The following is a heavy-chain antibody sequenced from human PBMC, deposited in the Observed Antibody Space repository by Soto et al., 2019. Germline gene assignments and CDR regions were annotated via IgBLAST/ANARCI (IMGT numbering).Heavy chain of an antibody. V-gene: IGHV3-23*01. D-gene: IGHD6-13*01. Sequence: PSETLSLTCTVSGGSISSSSYYWGWIRQPPGKGLEWVSAISGSGGSTYYADSVKGRFTISRDNSKNTLYLQMNSLRAEDTAVYYCAKGATSSWYGGHFDCWGQGTLVTVSS. CDR3: AKGATSSWYGGHFDC. CDR2: ISGSGGST. J-gene: IGHJ4*02. CDR1: GGSISSSSYY.